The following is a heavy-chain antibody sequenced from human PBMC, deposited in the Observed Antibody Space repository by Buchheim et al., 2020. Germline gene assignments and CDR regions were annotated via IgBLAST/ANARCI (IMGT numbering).Heavy chain of an antibody. CDR3: ASGPVLGYCSGGSCPRYYYGMDV. J-gene: IGHJ6*02. D-gene: IGHD2-15*01. Sequence: QVQLQESGPGLVKPSGTLSLTCAVSGGSISSSNWWSWVRQPPGKGLEWIGEIYHSGSTNYNPSLKSRVTISVDKSKNQFSLKLSSVTAADTAVYYCASGPVLGYCSGGSCPRYYYGMDVWGQGTT. V-gene: IGHV4-4*02. CDR1: GGSISSSNW. CDR2: IYHSGST.